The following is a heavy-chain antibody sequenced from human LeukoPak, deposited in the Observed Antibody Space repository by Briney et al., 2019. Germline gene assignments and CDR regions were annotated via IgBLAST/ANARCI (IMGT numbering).Heavy chain of an antibody. J-gene: IGHJ3*01. CDR1: GFTFNTYG. Sequence: GRSLRLSCAASGFTFNTYGMHWVRQAPGKGLEGVALIWYDGSNTNYADSVKGRFTISRDNSKNTLYLQLNSLRAEDTAVYYCARVLSDLRDDSFDVWGQGTMVTVSS. CDR3: ARVLSDLRDDSFDV. CDR2: IWYDGSNT. V-gene: IGHV3-33*01.